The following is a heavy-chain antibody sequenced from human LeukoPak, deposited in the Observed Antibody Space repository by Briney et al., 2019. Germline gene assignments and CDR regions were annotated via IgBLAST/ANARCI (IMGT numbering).Heavy chain of an antibody. CDR1: GFTFSSYN. J-gene: IGHJ3*02. D-gene: IGHD3-9*01. CDR3: ARAAIRYFDRDAFDI. V-gene: IGHV3-21*01. CDR2: ISTSSSYI. Sequence: GGSLRLSCTASGFTFSSYNMKWVRQAPGKGLEWVSSISTSSSYIYYADSVKGRFTISRDNAKNSLYLQMNSLRAEDTAVYYRARAAIRYFDRDAFDIWGQGTMVNVSS.